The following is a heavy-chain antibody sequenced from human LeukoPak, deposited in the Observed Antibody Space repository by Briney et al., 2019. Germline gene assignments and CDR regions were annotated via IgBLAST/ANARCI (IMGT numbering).Heavy chain of an antibody. CDR1: GGSVSSYY. CDR3: ARGWGYFDS. D-gene: IGHD7-27*01. V-gene: IGHV4-59*08. J-gene: IGHJ4*02. CDR2: IYYSGST. Sequence: SETLSLTCTVSGGSVSSYYLNWIRQPPGKGLEWIGYIYYSGSTNYSPSLKSRVTISVDTSKNQFSLKLSSVTAADTAVYYCARGWGYFDSWGQGTLVTVSS.